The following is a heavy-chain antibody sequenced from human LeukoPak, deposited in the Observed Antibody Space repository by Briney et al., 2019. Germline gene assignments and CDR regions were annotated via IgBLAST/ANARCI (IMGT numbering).Heavy chain of an antibody. CDR3: AKSDSGSYDDAEYFQH. CDR2: ISGSGGSA. D-gene: IGHD1-26*01. Sequence: GGSLRLSCAASGFTFNNYAMNWVRQAPGKGLEWVSAISGSGGSAYYADSVKGRFTISRDNSKNTLYLQMNSLRAEDTAVYYCAKSDSGSYDDAEYFQHWGQGTLVTVSS. J-gene: IGHJ1*01. V-gene: IGHV3-23*01. CDR1: GFTFNNYA.